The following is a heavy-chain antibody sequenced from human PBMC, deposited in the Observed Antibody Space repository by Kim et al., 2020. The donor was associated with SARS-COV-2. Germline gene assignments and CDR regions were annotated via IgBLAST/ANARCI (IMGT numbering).Heavy chain of an antibody. D-gene: IGHD3-10*01. CDR2: ISYDGSNK. J-gene: IGHJ3*02. CDR3: AKDRGAYYGSGSYYPDAFDI. V-gene: IGHV3-30*18. Sequence: GGSLRLSCAASGFTFSSYGMHWVRQAPGKGLEWVAVISYDGSNKYYADSVKGRFTISRDNSKNTLYLQMNSLRAEDTAVYYCAKDRGAYYGSGSYYPDAFDIWGQGTMVTVSS. CDR1: GFTFSSYG.